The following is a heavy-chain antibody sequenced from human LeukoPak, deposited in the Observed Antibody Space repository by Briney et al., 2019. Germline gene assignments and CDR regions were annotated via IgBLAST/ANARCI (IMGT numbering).Heavy chain of an antibody. CDR1: GYTFTSYY. Sequence: ASVKVSCKASGYTFTSYYMHWVRQAPGQGLEWMGIINPSGGSTSYAQKFQGRVTMTRDTSTSTVYMELSSLGSEDTAVYYCARDEIRIGTRTGFDYWGQGTLVTVSS. V-gene: IGHV1-46*01. J-gene: IGHJ4*02. D-gene: IGHD2-15*01. CDR3: ARDEIRIGTRTGFDY. CDR2: INPSGGST.